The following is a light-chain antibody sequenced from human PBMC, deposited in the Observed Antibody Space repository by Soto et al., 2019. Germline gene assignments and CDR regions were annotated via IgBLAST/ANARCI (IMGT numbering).Light chain of an antibody. J-gene: IGKJ4*01. CDR1: QSVSSY. CDR3: EERSNWPSLT. V-gene: IGKV3-11*01. Sequence: EIVLTQSPATLSLSPGERATLSCRASQSVSSYLAWYQQKPCQAPRLLTYDASNRATGITARFSGSVSGTDFPLTISSLEPEDFAVYYCEERSNWPSLTFGGGTKVEIK. CDR2: DAS.